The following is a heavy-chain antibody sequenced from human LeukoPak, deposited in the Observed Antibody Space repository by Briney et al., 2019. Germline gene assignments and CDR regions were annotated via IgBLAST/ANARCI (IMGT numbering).Heavy chain of an antibody. CDR2: INHSGST. Sequence: GSLRLSCAASGFTFSSYEMNWIRQPPGKGLEWIGEINHSGSTNYNPSLKSRVTISVDTSKNQFSLKLSSVTAADTAVYYCARVPLYYDFWSGYLNWFDPWGQGTLVTVSS. CDR1: GFTFSSYE. V-gene: IGHV4-34*01. D-gene: IGHD3-3*01. CDR3: ARVPLYYDFWSGYLNWFDP. J-gene: IGHJ5*02.